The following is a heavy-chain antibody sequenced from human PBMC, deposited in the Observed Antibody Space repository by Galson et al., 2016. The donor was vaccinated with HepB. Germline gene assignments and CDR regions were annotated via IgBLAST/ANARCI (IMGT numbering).Heavy chain of an antibody. CDR3: ASHVNLVRRQREKSYYYGKDV. V-gene: IGHV5-51*01. CDR2: IYPGGSDT. D-gene: IGHD3-10*01. CDR1: GYSFTNNW. Sequence: QSGAEVKKPGDSLKISCKGSGYSFTNNWIVWVRQVPGKGLEWMGFIYPGGSDTRYSPSFQGQVTFSVDKSITTAYLQWSALKASDTAIYYCASHVNLVRRQREKSYYYGKDVWGQGTTVTVSS. J-gene: IGHJ6*01.